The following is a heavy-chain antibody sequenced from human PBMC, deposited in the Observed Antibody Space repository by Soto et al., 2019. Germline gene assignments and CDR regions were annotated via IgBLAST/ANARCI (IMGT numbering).Heavy chain of an antibody. J-gene: IGHJ6*02. CDR1: GGSISSSNW. CDR3: ARVTGTYYSGMDV. Sequence: QVQLQESGPGLVKPSETLSLTCAVSGGSISSSNWWSCVRRPPAKGLVWFGEIYHSGSTNYNPSLKSRVTISVDTSKNQFSLKLSSVTAADTAVYYCARVTGTYYSGMDVWGQGTTVTVSS. V-gene: IGHV4-4*02. CDR2: IYHSGST.